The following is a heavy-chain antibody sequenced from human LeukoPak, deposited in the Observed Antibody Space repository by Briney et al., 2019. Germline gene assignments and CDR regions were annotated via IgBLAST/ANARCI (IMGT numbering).Heavy chain of an antibody. J-gene: IGHJ4*02. D-gene: IGHD6-13*01. V-gene: IGHV3-11*01. CDR3: ARSPAAGNFDY. Sequence: GGSLRLSCAASGFTFSDYYMSWIRQAPGKGLEWVSYISSGSTIYYADSVKGRFTISRDNAKNSLYLRMNSLRAEDTAVYYCARSPAAGNFDYWGQGTLVTVSS. CDR2: ISSGSTI. CDR1: GFTFSDYY.